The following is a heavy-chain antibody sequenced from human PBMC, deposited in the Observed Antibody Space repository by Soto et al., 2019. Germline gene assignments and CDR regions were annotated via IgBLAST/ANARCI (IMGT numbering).Heavy chain of an antibody. CDR3: TTELTAIGGALY. CDR1: GLPFTNAW. Sequence: EVQLVESGGGLVKPGGSLRLSCAASGLPFTNAWMQWVRQAPGKVLEWVGRIKSKADGGTTDYAAPVKGRFTISRDDSESTLYLQMSSLKTEDTAVYYCTTELTAIGGALYWGRGTLVTVAS. D-gene: IGHD3-16*01. J-gene: IGHJ4*02. V-gene: IGHV3-15*07. CDR2: IKSKADGGTT.